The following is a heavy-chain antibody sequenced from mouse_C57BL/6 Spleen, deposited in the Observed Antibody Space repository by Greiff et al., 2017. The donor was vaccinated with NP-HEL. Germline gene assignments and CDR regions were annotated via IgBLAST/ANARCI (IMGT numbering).Heavy chain of an antibody. CDR3: ASTLYYGSSSLSYYAMDY. CDR2: IYPRDGST. CDR1: GYTFTDHT. Sequence: VKLMESDAELVKPGASVKISCKVSGYTFTDHTIHWMKQRPEQGLEWIGYIYPRDGSTKYNEKFKGKATLTADKSSSTAYMQLNSLTSEDSAVYFCASTLYYGSSSLSYYAMDYWGQGTSVTVSS. V-gene: IGHV1-78*01. J-gene: IGHJ4*01. D-gene: IGHD1-1*01.